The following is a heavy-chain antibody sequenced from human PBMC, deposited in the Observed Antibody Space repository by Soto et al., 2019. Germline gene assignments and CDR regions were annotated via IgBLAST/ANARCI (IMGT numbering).Heavy chain of an antibody. V-gene: IGHV4-59*01. J-gene: IGHJ4*02. CDR1: GCSISSYY. D-gene: IGHD4-17*01. Sequence: SETLSLTCTVSGCSISSYYWSWIRQPPGKGLEWIGYIYYSGSTNYNPSLKSRVTISVDTSKNQFSLKLSSATAADTAVYYCATASPDDYGDQLFDYWGQGTLVTVSS. CDR3: ATASPDDYGDQLFDY. CDR2: IYYSGST.